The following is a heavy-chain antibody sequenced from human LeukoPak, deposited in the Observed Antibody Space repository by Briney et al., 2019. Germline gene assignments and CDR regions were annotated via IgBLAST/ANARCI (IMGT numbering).Heavy chain of an antibody. CDR3: AKSSGSLTDY. V-gene: IGHV3-74*01. CDR1: GFTFSSYW. CDR2: INSDGSST. Sequence: GGSLRLSCAASGFTFSSYWMHWVRQAPGKGLVWVSRINSDGSSTSYADSVKGRFTISRDNAKNTLYLQMISLRSEDTAMYYCAKSSGSLTDYWGRGTLVTVSS. J-gene: IGHJ4*02. D-gene: IGHD3-10*01.